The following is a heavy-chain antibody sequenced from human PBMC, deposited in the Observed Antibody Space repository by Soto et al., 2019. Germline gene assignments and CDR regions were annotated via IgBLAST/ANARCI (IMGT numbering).Heavy chain of an antibody. Sequence: QVPLVQSGAEVKKPGSSVKVSCKASGGTFSSYAISWVRQAPGQGLEWMGGIIPIFGTANYAQKFQGRVTITADESTSTAYMELSSLRSEDTAVYYCARGPSSGSIGRLDYFDYWGQGTLVTVSS. CDR2: IIPIFGTA. CDR1: GGTFSSYA. J-gene: IGHJ4*02. V-gene: IGHV1-69*12. D-gene: IGHD6-19*01. CDR3: ARGPSSGSIGRLDYFDY.